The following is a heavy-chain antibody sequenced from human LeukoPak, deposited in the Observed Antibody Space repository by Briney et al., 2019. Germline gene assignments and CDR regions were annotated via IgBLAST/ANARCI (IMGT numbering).Heavy chain of an antibody. CDR2: IYISGST. CDR3: ARGAAGTFDY. D-gene: IGHD6-13*01. Sequence: SETLSLTCTVSDDSISSGSYYWSWIRQPAGKGLEWIGRIYISGSTGYNPFLKSRVTISVDTSKKQFSLKLTSVTAADTAVYYCARGAAGTFDYWGQGTLVTVSS. V-gene: IGHV4-61*02. CDR1: DDSISSGSYY. J-gene: IGHJ4*02.